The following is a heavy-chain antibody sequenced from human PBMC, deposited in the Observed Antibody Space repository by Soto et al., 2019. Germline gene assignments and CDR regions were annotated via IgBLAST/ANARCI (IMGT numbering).Heavy chain of an antibody. CDR1: GDSISKTNYY. V-gene: IGHV4-39*01. D-gene: IGHD3-22*01. Sequence: ASETLSLTCTVSGDSISKTNYYWGWIRQPPGKGREWIGIINYLGSIYHSPSLNTRCTMSVDAAKNQFSVKLTSVTAADTAFYFCARQRPARYSVFSGYFPDYWGPGALVTVSS. CDR2: INYLGSI. CDR3: ARQRPARYSVFSGYFPDY. J-gene: IGHJ4*02.